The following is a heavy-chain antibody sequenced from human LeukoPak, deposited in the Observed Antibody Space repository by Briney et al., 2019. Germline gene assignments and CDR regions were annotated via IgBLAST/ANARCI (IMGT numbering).Heavy chain of an antibody. Sequence: GSLRLSCAASGFTFGSYGMHWVRQAPGKGQEWVTFIRSDGSNKYYADSVKGRFTISRDNAKNSLYLQMNSLRAEDTAVYYCAIGQNGACDIWGQGTMVTVPS. CDR3: AIGQNGACDI. CDR1: GFTFGSYG. J-gene: IGHJ3*02. CDR2: IRSDGSNK. D-gene: IGHD1-1*01. V-gene: IGHV3-30*02.